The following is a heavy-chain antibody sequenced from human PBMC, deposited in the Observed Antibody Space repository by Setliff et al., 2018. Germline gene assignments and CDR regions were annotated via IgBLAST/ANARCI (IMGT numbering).Heavy chain of an antibody. J-gene: IGHJ3*02. CDR2: TGARNVKT. D-gene: IGHD7-27*01. CDR1: GYTFTTYG. V-gene: IGHV1-18*04. Sequence: ASVKVSCKASGYTFTTYGISWVRQAPGQGLEWMVWTGARNVKTNYAQKFQDRVTMTTDTSTSTGYMELRSLTSDDTAVYYCARRWETGDQDAYDIWGQGTMVTVSS. CDR3: ARRWETGDQDAYDI.